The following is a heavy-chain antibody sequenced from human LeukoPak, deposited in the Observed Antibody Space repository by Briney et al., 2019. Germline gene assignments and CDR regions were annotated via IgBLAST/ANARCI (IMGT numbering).Heavy chain of an antibody. CDR2: INAGNGNT. CDR1: GYTFTSYA. V-gene: IGHV1-3*01. CDR3: ARERRYCSGGSCLPLTPLGY. J-gene: IGHJ4*02. Sequence: ASVKVSCKASGYTFTSYAMHWVRQAPGQRLEWMGWINAGNGNTKYSQKFQGRVTITRDTSASTAYMELSSLRSEDTAVYYCARERRYCSGGSCLPLTPLGYWGQGTLVTVSS. D-gene: IGHD2-15*01.